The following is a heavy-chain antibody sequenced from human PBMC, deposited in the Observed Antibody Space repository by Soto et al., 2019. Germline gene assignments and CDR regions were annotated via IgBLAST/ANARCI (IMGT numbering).Heavy chain of an antibody. D-gene: IGHD3-9*01. CDR2: ISEGGTTI. J-gene: IGHJ4*02. Sequence: GGSLRLSCAGSGFTFSDYYVSWIRQAPGKGLEWVSHISEGGTTIYYADSVKGRFTISRDNAKNSLYLQMNSLRAEDTAVYYSARDRGQLRYFDWLSRDFDYWGQGTLVTSPQ. V-gene: IGHV3-11*01. CDR1: GFTFSDYY. CDR3: ARDRGQLRYFDWLSRDFDY.